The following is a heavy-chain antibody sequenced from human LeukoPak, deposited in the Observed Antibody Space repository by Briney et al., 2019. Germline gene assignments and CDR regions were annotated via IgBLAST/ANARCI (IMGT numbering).Heavy chain of an antibody. CDR3: ARGYSGSGSYSDY. CDR2: ITSSRNYI. V-gene: IGHV3-21*01. J-gene: IGHJ4*02. Sequence: GGSLRLSCSASGFAFSTYTMNWVRQAPGKGLEWVSSITSSRNYIYYADSVRGRFTISRDNAKNSLYLQMNSLRAEDTAVYYCARGYSGSGSYSDYWGQGTLVSVPS. CDR1: GFAFSTYT. D-gene: IGHD3-10*01.